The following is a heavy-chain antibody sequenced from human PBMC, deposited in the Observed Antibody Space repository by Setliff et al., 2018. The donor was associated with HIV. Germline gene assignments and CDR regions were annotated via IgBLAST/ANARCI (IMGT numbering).Heavy chain of an antibody. J-gene: IGHJ4*02. CDR2: IYPGDSDT. V-gene: IGHV5-51*01. Sequence: PGESLKISCKGSGFTFTSYWCGWVRQMPGKGLEWMGIIYPGDSDTRYSPSFQGKVTISADKSISPAYLQWRSLQASDTAMYYCARHPIPTYGYGAFDFWGRGTLVTVSS. D-gene: IGHD5-18*01. CDR1: GFTFTSYW. CDR3: ARHPIPTYGYGAFDF.